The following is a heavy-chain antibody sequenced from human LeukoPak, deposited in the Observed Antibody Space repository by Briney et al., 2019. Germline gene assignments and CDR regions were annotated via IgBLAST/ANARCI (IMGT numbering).Heavy chain of an antibody. CDR1: GFTFSSYS. CDR2: VSSANNYI. J-gene: IGHJ4*02. Sequence: PGGSLRLSCAVSGFTFSSYSMNWVRQAPGKGLEWVSSVSSANNYIYYTDSVKGRFTISRDNAKNSLYLQMNSLRAEDTAVYYCARSGGNSVAGDYWGQGTLVTVSS. CDR3: ARSGGNSVAGDY. D-gene: IGHD4-23*01. V-gene: IGHV3-21*01.